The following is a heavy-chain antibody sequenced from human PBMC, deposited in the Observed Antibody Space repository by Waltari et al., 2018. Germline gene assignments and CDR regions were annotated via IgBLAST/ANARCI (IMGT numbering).Heavy chain of an antibody. Sequence: QVQLVQSGAEVKKPGSSVKVSCKASGGTFSSYAISWVRQAPGQGLEWMGRIIPILGIANYAQKFQGRVTITADKSTSTAYMELSSLRSEDTAVYYCARDCSSTSCYTYYYYGMDVWGQGTTVTVSS. CDR2: IIPILGIA. J-gene: IGHJ6*02. D-gene: IGHD2-2*02. CDR3: ARDCSSTSCYTYYYYGMDV. V-gene: IGHV1-69*09. CDR1: GGTFSSYA.